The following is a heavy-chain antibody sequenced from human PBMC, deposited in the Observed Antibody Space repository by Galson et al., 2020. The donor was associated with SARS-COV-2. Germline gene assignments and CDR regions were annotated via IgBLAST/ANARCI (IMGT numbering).Heavy chain of an antibody. D-gene: IGHD3-10*01. CDR3: SKSREIFWLGDGRGIDV. CDR1: GFSFNNYG. J-gene: IGHJ6*02. V-gene: IGHV3-30*18. CDR2: ISYEGSIK. Sequence: TGGSLRLSCAASGFSFNNYGMHWVRQAPGKGLEWVAVISYEGSIKYYTDSVQGRFTISRDYSKNTVSLQMNSLRDEDAAVYYCSKSREIFWLGDGRGIDVWGQGTPVTVSS.